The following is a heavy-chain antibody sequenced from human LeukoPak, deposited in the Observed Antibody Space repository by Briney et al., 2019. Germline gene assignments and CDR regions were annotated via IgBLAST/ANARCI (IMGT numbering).Heavy chain of an antibody. CDR1: GFTFSSYG. CDR2: ISYDGSNK. D-gene: IGHD1-26*01. CDR3: AKSSGSYYQNAFDI. V-gene: IGHV3-30*18. Sequence: GGSLRLSCAASGFTFSSYGMHWVRQAPGKGLEWVAVISYDGSNKYYADSVKGRFTISRDNSKNTLYLQMNSLRAEDTAVYYCAKSSGSYYQNAFDIWGQGTMVTVSS. J-gene: IGHJ3*02.